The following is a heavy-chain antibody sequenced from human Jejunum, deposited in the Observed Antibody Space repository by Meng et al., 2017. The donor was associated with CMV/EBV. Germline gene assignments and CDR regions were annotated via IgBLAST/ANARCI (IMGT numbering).Heavy chain of an antibody. D-gene: IGHD2-15*01. CDR2: MNPNNGNT. CDR3: ASHQQFCSGGSCYSLGYYYGMDA. V-gene: IGHV1-8*01. Sequence: NWVRQAPGQGLEWMGWMNPNNGNTGYAQKFQGRFTMTWNTSISTAYMELSSLRSEDTAIYYCASHQQFCSGGSCYSLGYYYGMDAWGQGTTVTVSS. J-gene: IGHJ6*02.